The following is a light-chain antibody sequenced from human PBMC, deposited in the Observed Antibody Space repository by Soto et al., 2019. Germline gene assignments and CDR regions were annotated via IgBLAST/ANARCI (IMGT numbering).Light chain of an antibody. J-gene: IGLJ3*02. V-gene: IGLV6-57*03. Sequence: NFMLTQPHSVSESPGKTVTISCTRSSGSIASNYVQWYQQRPGSAPTTVIYEDNQRPSGVPDRFSGSIDSSSNSASLTISGLKTEDEADHYCQSYDSSNQGVFGGGTEATAL. CDR2: EDN. CDR1: SGSIASNY. CDR3: QSYDSSNQGV.